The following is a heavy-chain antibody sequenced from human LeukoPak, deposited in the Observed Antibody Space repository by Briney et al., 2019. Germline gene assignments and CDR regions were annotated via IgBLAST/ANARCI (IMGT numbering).Heavy chain of an antibody. D-gene: IGHD1-1*01. Sequence: SETLSLTCAVYGGSFSGYYWSWIRQPPGKGLEWIGEINHSGSTNYNPSLKSRVTISVDTSKNQFSLKLSSVTAADTAVYYCARRGNDGGFDHWGQGTLVTVSP. CDR2: INHSGST. V-gene: IGHV4-34*01. CDR1: GGSFSGYY. J-gene: IGHJ4*02. CDR3: ARRGNDGGFDH.